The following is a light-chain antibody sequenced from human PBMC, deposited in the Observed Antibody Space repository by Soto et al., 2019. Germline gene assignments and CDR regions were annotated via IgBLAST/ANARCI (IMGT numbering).Light chain of an antibody. CDR3: QQSYSTLRT. V-gene: IGKV1-39*01. CDR2: AAS. CDR1: QSISSY. Sequence: DIQVTQSPSSLSTSVGDRVTMTYRASQSISSYLNWYQQNPGKAPKLLIYAASSLQSGVPSRFSGSGSGTDFTLTISSLQPEDFATYYCQQSYSTLRTFGQGTKVDIK. J-gene: IGKJ1*01.